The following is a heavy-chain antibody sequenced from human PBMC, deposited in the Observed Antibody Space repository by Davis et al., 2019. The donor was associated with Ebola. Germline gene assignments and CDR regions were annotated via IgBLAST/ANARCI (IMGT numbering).Heavy chain of an antibody. D-gene: IGHD2-2*01. CDR2: IYPADSDT. Sequence: GESLKISCKGSGYNFIAYWIGWVRQMPGKGLEWMGIIYPADSDTRYRPSFQGQVTISADKSISTAYLQWSSLKASDTAMYYCARLGCSSTSCYYYYGMDVWGKGTTVTVSS. V-gene: IGHV5-51*01. J-gene: IGHJ6*04. CDR3: ARLGCSSTSCYYYYGMDV. CDR1: GYNFIAYW.